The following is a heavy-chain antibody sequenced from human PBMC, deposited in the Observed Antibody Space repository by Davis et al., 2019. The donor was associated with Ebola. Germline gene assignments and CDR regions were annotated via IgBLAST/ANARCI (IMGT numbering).Heavy chain of an antibody. CDR2: IYSGGTT. V-gene: IGHV3-53*01. CDR3: TRAIDY. Sequence: GGSLRLSCAASGFTFSNFAMTWVRQAPGKGLEWVSIIYSGGTTYYADSVKGRFTISRDNSRNTVYLQMTSLRAEDTAVYYCTRAIDYWGQGTLVTVSS. J-gene: IGHJ4*02. CDR1: GFTFSNFA.